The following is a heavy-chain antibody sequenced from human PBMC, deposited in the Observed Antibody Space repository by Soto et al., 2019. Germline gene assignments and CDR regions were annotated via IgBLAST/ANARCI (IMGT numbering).Heavy chain of an antibody. V-gene: IGHV3-30*18. CDR3: AKDRDIVLVPAATGFDP. J-gene: IGHJ5*02. CDR2: ISYDGSNK. CDR1: GFTFSSYG. Sequence: GGSLRLSCAASGFTFSSYGMHWVRQAPGKGLEWVAVISYDGSNKYYADSVKGRFTISRDNSKNTLYLQMNSLRAEDTAVYYCAKDRDIVLVPAATGFDPWGQGTLVTVSS. D-gene: IGHD2-2*01.